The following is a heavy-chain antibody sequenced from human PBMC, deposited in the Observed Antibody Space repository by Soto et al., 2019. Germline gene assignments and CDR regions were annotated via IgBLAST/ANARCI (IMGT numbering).Heavy chain of an antibody. J-gene: IGHJ4*02. CDR1: GFTFGDYG. CDR3: TRMLGLYGSGSYPDY. Sequence: EVQLVESGGRVVRPGGSLRLSCAGSGFTFGDYGMTWVRQAPGKGLEWVSGLNYIGGSTGYAESVKGRFTISRDNAKNSLYLQMNSLRAEDTAMYYCTRMLGLYGSGSYPDYWGQGTLVTVSS. CDR2: LNYIGGST. V-gene: IGHV3-20*04. D-gene: IGHD3-10*01.